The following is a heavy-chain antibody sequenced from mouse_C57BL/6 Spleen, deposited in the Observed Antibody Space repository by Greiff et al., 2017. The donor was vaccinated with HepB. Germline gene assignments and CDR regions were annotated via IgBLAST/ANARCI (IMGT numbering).Heavy chain of an antibody. V-gene: IGHV14-4*01. J-gene: IGHJ2*01. CDR3: TPRPDY. CDR1: GFNIKDDY. CDR2: IDPENGDT. Sequence: EVKLVESGAELVRPGASVKLSCTASGFNIKDDYMHWVKQRPEQGLEWIGWIDPENGDTEYASKFQGKATITADTSSNTAYLQLSSLTSEDTAVYYCTPRPDYWGQGTTLTVSS.